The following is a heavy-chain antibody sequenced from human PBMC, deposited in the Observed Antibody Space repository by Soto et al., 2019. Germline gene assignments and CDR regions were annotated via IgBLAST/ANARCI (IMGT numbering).Heavy chain of an antibody. CDR1: GFTFTSSA. J-gene: IGHJ4*02. D-gene: IGHD3-22*01. Sequence: SVKVSCKASGFTFTSSAVQWVRQARGQRLEWIGWIVVGSGNTNYAQKFQERVTITRDMSTSTAYMELSSLRSEDTAVYYCAAEGYYYDSSGYYYFSYWGQGTLVTVSS. CDR3: AAEGYYYDSSGYYYFSY. V-gene: IGHV1-58*01. CDR2: IVVGSGNT.